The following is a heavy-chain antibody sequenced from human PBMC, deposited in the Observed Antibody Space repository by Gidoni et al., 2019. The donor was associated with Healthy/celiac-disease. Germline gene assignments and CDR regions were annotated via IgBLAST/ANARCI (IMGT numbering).Heavy chain of an antibody. CDR1: GFTLSSYS. V-gene: IGHV3-21*01. Sequence: EVQLVESGGGPVKPGRYLRLSCAASGFTLSSYSLNWVRQAPGKGLEWVSAIGSSSSYIYYADSVKGRFTISRDNAKNSLYLEMNSLRAEETAVYYCARYDILTGYDAYYFDYWGQGTLVTVSS. CDR2: IGSSSSYI. D-gene: IGHD3-9*01. J-gene: IGHJ4*02. CDR3: ARYDILTGYDAYYFDY.